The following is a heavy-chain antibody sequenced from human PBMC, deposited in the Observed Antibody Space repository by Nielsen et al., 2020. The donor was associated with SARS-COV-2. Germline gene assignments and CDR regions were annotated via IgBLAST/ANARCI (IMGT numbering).Heavy chain of an antibody. V-gene: IGHV3-74*01. Sequence: GGSLRLSCAASGFTFNTYAMNWVRQAPGKGLVWVARVSMDGRGTNYADSVKGRFTISRDNAENTLHLDMSSLRVGDSAVYYCTRDGHHWDLDNWGQGALVTVSS. CDR2: VSMDGRGT. D-gene: IGHD7-27*01. CDR3: TRDGHHWDLDN. CDR1: GFTFNTYA. J-gene: IGHJ4*02.